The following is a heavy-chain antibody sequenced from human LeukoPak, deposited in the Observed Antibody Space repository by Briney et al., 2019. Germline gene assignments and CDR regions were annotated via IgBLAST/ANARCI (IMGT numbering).Heavy chain of an antibody. CDR2: IYYSGST. CDR3: ARGGRIVVPAAIKVGYFDY. V-gene: IGHV4-59*12. J-gene: IGHJ4*02. CDR1: GGSISSYY. D-gene: IGHD2-2*01. Sequence: SETLSLTCTVSGGSISSYYWSWIRQPPGKGLEWIGYIYYSGSTNYNPSLKSRVTISVDTSKNQFSLKLSSVTAADTAVYYCARGGRIVVPAAIKVGYFDYWGQGTLVTVSS.